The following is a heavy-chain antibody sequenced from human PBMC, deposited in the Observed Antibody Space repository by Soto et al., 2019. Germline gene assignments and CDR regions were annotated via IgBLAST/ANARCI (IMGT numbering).Heavy chain of an antibody. CDR1: GYTFTSYA. J-gene: IGHJ6*02. CDR3: ARGSRQGQYYYYYGMDV. CDR2: INAGNGNT. D-gene: IGHD2-2*01. V-gene: IGHV1-3*01. Sequence: ASVKVSCKASGYTFTSYAMHWVLQAPGQRLEWMGWINAGNGNTKYSQKFQGRVTITRDTSASTAYMELSSLRSEDTAVYYCARGSRQGQYYYYYGMDVWGQGTTITGSS.